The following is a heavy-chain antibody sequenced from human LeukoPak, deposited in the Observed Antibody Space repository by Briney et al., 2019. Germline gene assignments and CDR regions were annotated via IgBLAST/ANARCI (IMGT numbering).Heavy chain of an antibody. CDR1: GFTFSSYA. J-gene: IGHJ4*02. D-gene: IGHD1-26*01. CDR2: ISGSGGST. V-gene: IGHV3-23*01. Sequence: PGGSLRLSCAASGFTFSSYAMSWVRQAPGKGLEWVSAISGSGGSTYYADSVKGRFTIPRDNSKNTLYLQMNSLRAEDTAVYYCAKDFRSGSYYTDYWGQGTLVTVSS. CDR3: AKDFRSGSYYTDY.